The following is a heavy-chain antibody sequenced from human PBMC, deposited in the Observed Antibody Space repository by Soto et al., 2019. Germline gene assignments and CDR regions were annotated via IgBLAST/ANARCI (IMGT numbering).Heavy chain of an antibody. D-gene: IGHD6-13*01. CDR1: GGSISSSNW. Sequence: SETLSLTCTVSGGSISSSNWWSWVRQPPGKGLEWIGEIYHSGSTNYNPSLKSRVTISVDKSKNQFSLKLNSVTAADTAVYYCARSGSSSWTRGYFDSWGQGTLVTVSS. J-gene: IGHJ4*02. CDR2: IYHSGST. V-gene: IGHV4-4*02. CDR3: ARSGSSSWTRGYFDS.